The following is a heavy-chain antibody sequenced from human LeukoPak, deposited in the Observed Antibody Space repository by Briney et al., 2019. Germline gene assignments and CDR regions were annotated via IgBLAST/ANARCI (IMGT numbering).Heavy chain of an antibody. CDR3: ARDDGYGYFDF. Sequence: SQTPSLTCAISGDSVSSNRVAWNWIRQTPSRGLEWLARTYYRSKWYHDYAVSVESRITINPDTPKNQFSLQLNSVTPEDTAVYYCARDDGYGYFDFWGQPTLVAVSS. D-gene: IGHD5-24*01. V-gene: IGHV6-1*01. CDR2: TYYRSKWYH. J-gene: IGHJ4*02. CDR1: GDSVSSNRVA.